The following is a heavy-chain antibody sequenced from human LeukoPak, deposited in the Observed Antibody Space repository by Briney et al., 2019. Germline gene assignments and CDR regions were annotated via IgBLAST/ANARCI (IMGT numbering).Heavy chain of an antibody. CDR3: ARRLPAYYDSSGSFDI. D-gene: IGHD3-22*01. V-gene: IGHV4-59*10. CDR2: IYTSGTI. CDR1: GGSFSGYY. J-gene: IGHJ3*02. Sequence: KSSETLSLTCAVYGGSFSGYYWSWIRQPPGKGLEWIGRIYTSGTITYNPSLKSRVTMSVDTSKNQFSLKLSSVTAADTAVYYCARRLPAYYDSSGSFDIWGQGTMVTVSS.